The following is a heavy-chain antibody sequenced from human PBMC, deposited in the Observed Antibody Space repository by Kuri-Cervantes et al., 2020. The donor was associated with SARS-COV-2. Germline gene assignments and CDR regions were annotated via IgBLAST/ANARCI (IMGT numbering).Heavy chain of an antibody. Sequence: GGSLRLSCAASGFTFSSYAMHWVRQAPGKGLEWVAVISYDGSNKYYADPVKGRFTISRDNSKNTLYLQMNSLRAEDTAVYYCARDLFGGGGYYYGMDVWGQGTTVTVSS. J-gene: IGHJ6*02. V-gene: IGHV3-30-3*01. CDR1: GFTFSSYA. D-gene: IGHD4-23*01. CDR3: ARDLFGGGGYYYGMDV. CDR2: ISYDGSNK.